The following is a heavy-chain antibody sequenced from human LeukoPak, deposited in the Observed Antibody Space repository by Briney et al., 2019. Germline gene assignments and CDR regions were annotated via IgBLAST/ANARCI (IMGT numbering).Heavy chain of an antibody. Sequence: SVKVSCKASGGTFSSYAISWVRQAPGHGLEWMGRIIPILGIANYAQKFQGRVTITADKSTSTAYMELSSLRSEDTAVYYCARAVYRDGYNSPHEYYYYYGMDVWGQGTTVTVSS. V-gene: IGHV1-69*04. CDR3: ARAVYRDGYNSPHEYYYYYGMDV. D-gene: IGHD5-12*01. CDR2: IIPILGIA. CDR1: GGTFSSYA. J-gene: IGHJ6*02.